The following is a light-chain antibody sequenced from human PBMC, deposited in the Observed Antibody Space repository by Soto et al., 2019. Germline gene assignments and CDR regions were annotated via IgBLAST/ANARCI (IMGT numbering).Light chain of an antibody. CDR2: DVS. V-gene: IGLV2-14*01. J-gene: IGLJ3*02. CDR3: SSFTSSDTVV. CDR1: SSDIGGANY. Sequence: QSVLTQPASVSGSPGQSITISCIGTSSDIGGANYVSWYQQHPGKAPKLMIYDVSNRPSGVSNRFSGSKSVNTASLTISGLQAEDEADYYCSSFTSSDTVVFGGGTKVTVL.